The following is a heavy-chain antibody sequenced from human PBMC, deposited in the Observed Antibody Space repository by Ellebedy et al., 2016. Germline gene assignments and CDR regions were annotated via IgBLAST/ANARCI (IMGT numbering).Heavy chain of an antibody. D-gene: IGHD3-3*01. J-gene: IGHJ3*02. V-gene: IGHV1-2*02. CDR1: GYTFTGYY. CDR3: ARGGTIFGVVIGYDAVDI. Sequence: ASVKVSXXASGYTFTGYYIHWVRQAPGQGLEWMAWINPNSGGTNIAQKFQGRVTMTRDTSISAAYMELNSLTSDDTAVYYCARGGTIFGVVIGYDAVDIWGQGTMVTVPS. CDR2: INPNSGGT.